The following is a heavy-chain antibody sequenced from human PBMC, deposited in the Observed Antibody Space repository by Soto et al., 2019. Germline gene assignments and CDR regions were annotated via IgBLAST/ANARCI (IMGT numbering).Heavy chain of an antibody. CDR3: ARTSSVRSSGPKEYFQH. CDR1: GYTFTSYG. D-gene: IGHD6-19*01. Sequence: ASVKVSCKASGYTFTSYGISWVRQAPGQGLEWMGWISAYNGNTNYAQKLQGRVTMTTDTSTSTAYMELRSLRSDDTAVYYCARTSSVRSSGPKEYFQHWGQGTLVTVSS. J-gene: IGHJ1*01. CDR2: ISAYNGNT. V-gene: IGHV1-18*01.